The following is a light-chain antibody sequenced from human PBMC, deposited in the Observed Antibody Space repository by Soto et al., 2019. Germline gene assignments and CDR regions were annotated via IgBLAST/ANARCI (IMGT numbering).Light chain of an antibody. V-gene: IGLV7-46*01. CDR2: DTD. CDR1: TGAVTRTHY. J-gene: IGLJ1*01. Sequence: QAVVTQEPSLTVSPGGTVTLTCGSSTGAVTRTHYPYWFQQKPGQAPRTLIYDTDNRYSWTPARFSGSLLGGQAALTLSGPQPEDEAHYYCLLLYSGTPRVFGAGTKVTVL. CDR3: LLLYSGTPRV.